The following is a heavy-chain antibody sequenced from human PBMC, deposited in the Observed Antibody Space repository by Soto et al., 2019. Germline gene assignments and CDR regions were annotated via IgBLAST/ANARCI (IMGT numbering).Heavy chain of an antibody. D-gene: IGHD1-1*01. V-gene: IGHV4-59*01. CDR2: VYYSGST. Sequence: QVQLQESGPGLVKPSETLSLTCTVSGGSISSYYWSWIRQPPGKGLEWIGYVYYSGSTNYNPSLKCRVTISVDTSKNQFSLKLSSVTAADTAVYYCARRTGTPGGFAFDIWGQGTMVTVSS. J-gene: IGHJ3*02. CDR3: ARRTGTPGGFAFDI. CDR1: GGSISSYY.